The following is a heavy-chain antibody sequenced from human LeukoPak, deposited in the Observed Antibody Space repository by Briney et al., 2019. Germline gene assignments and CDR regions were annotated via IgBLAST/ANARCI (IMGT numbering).Heavy chain of an antibody. CDR3: ARAPIAAAGEN. J-gene: IGHJ4*02. CDR2: ISSSSSYI. CDR1: GFTFSSYS. Sequence: GGSLRLSCAASGFTFSSYSMNWVRQAPGKGLEWVSYISSSSSYIYYADSVKGRFTISRDNAKNSLYLQMNSLRAEDTAVYYCARAPIAAAGENWGQGTLVTVSS. V-gene: IGHV3-21*05. D-gene: IGHD6-13*01.